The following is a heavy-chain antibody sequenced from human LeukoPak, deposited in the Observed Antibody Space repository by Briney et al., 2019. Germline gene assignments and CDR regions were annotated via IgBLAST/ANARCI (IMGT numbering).Heavy chain of an antibody. J-gene: IGHJ4*02. V-gene: IGHV3-21*01. CDR2: ISSRSNYI. D-gene: IGHD3-10*01. Sequence: AGGSLRLSCEVSGFNFSTYTMNWVRQSPRKGLEWVASISSRSNYIYYAESLKGRLTISRDNAKNSLYLQMNSLRAEDTAVYYCARDAYYSGSGIYSKWGRGTLVTVSS. CDR3: ARDAYYSGSGIYSK. CDR1: GFNFSTYT.